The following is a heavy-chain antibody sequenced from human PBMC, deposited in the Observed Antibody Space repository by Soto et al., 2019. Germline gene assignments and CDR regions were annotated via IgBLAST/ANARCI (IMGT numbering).Heavy chain of an antibody. Sequence: QVQLQESGPGLVKPSETLSLTCTVSGGSITSYYWSWIRQPPGTGLERIGYMYYSGSSNYNPSLKSRVTKSVDTTKNQFYLKLSSVTAADTAVYYCATGHCSGGNCDSHFDYWGQGTLVTGSS. CDR2: MYYSGSS. V-gene: IGHV4-59*08. CDR3: ATGHCSGGNCDSHFDY. J-gene: IGHJ4*02. CDR1: GGSITSYY. D-gene: IGHD2-15*01.